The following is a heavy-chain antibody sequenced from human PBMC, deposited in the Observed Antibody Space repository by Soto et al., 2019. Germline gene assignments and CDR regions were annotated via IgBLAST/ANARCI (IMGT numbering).Heavy chain of an antibody. J-gene: IGHJ4*02. CDR3: ARSIVVVPAHRGYFDY. Sequence: QVQLQQWGAGLLKPSETLSLTCAVYGGSFSGYYWSWIRQPPGKGLEWIGEINHSGSTNYNPSLKSRVNISVDTSKNQFSRKLSSVTAADTAVYYCARSIVVVPAHRGYFDYWGQGTLVTVSS. V-gene: IGHV4-34*01. D-gene: IGHD2-2*01. CDR1: GGSFSGYY. CDR2: INHSGST.